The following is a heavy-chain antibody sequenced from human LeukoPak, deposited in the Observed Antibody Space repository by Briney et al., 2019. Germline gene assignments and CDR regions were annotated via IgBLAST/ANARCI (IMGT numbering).Heavy chain of an antibody. Sequence: ASVKVSCKASGYTFTSYGISWVRQAPGQGLEWMGWISAYNGNTNYAQKFQGRVTMTGDTSISTAYMELSRLSSDDTAIYYCAGRPDTAIVPIFDYWGQGTLVTVSS. CDR3: AGRPDTAIVPIFDY. CDR1: GYTFTSYG. J-gene: IGHJ4*02. D-gene: IGHD5-18*01. CDR2: ISAYNGNT. V-gene: IGHV1-18*01.